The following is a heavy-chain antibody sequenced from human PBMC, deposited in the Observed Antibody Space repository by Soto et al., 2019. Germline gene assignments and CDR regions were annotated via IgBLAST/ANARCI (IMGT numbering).Heavy chain of an antibody. J-gene: IGHJ4*02. V-gene: IGHV1-58*01. CDR3: AATLDWGSYDFGGYPS. Sequence: SVKVSCKGSGFTFSRSAVQWVRQARGQGLEWIGWIVASSGKTDYAQNFQERVTITTDMSTSTAYMELSSLNSDDTAVYYCAATLDWGSYDFGGYPSWGQGTLVTVSS. D-gene: IGHD3-22*01. CDR2: IVASSGKT. CDR1: GFTFSRSA.